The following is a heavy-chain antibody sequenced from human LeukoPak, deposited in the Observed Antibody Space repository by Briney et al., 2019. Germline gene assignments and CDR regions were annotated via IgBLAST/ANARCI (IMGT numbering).Heavy chain of an antibody. J-gene: IGHJ4*02. CDR1: GFSFGSYA. CDR3: AKDSGDFFDY. V-gene: IGHV3-23*01. Sequence: GGSLRLSCAASGFSFGSYAMSWVRQATGKGLEWVSAISGSGGSTYYADSVKGRFTISRDNSKNTLYLQMNSLRAEDTAVYYCAKDSGDFFDYWGQGTLVTVSS. CDR2: ISGSGGST.